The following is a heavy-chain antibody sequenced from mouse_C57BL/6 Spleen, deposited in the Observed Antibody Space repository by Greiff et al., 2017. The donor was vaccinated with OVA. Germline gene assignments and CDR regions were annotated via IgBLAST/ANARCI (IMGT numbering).Heavy chain of an antibody. J-gene: IGHJ4*01. D-gene: IGHD1-1*01. V-gene: IGHV3-3*01. CDR1: GFSINSDCY. CDR2: TFYSGIT. Sequence: EVKVEESGPSLVRPSQTLSLTCTVTGFSINSDCYWIWIRQFPGNKLEYIGYTFYSGITYYNPSLESRTYITRDTSKNQFSLTLSSVTTEDTATYYCARALYYGSSYGAMDYWGQGTSVTVSS. CDR3: ARALYYGSSYGAMDY.